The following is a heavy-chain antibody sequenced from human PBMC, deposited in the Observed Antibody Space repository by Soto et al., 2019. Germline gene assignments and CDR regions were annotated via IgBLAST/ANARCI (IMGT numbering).Heavy chain of an antibody. CDR2: ISYDGSNK. Sequence: PGGSLRLSCAASGFTFSSYAMHWVRQAPGKGLEWVAVISYDGSNKYYADSVKGRFTISRDNSKNTLYLQMNSLRAEDTAVYYCAKPRDMTTVVRGAFDIWGQGTMVTVSS. J-gene: IGHJ3*02. CDR3: AKPRDMTTVVRGAFDI. V-gene: IGHV3-30-3*01. D-gene: IGHD4-17*01. CDR1: GFTFSSYA.